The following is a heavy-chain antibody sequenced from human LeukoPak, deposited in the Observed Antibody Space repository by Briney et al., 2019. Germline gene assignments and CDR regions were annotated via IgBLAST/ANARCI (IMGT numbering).Heavy chain of an antibody. J-gene: IGHJ4*02. V-gene: IGHV3-23*01. Sequence: GGSLRLSCAASGFTFDDYAMHWVRQAPGKGLEWVSAISGSGGSTYYADSVKGRFTISRDNSKNTLYLQMNSLRAEDTAVYYCAKGRGWYLSASGPFDYWGQGTLVTVSS. CDR2: ISGSGGST. D-gene: IGHD6-19*01. CDR3: AKGRGWYLSASGPFDY. CDR1: GFTFDDYA.